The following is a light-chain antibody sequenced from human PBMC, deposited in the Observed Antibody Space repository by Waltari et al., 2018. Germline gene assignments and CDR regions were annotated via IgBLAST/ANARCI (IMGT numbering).Light chain of an antibody. CDR3: QQYTSSPPTFP. CDR2: EGS. V-gene: IGKV3-20*01. CDR1: QGVPRTN. J-gene: IGKJ4*01. Sequence: EIVSAQSPVTLSLSHDESATLPCRASQGVPRTNLSLDQQKPGQPPRLLIFEGSRRATGTPDRFSGSGSGTDFTLTISRLEPEDSAVYYCQQYTSSPPTFPFGGGTQVEIK.